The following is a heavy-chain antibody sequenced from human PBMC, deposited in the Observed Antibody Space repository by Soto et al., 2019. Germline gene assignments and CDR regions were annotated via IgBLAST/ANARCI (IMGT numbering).Heavy chain of an antibody. CDR3: ARGVRLNYYGSGSYYTTNWFDP. CDR1: GGSISSCY. V-gene: IGHV4-59*01. D-gene: IGHD3-10*01. CDR2: IYYSGST. J-gene: IGHJ5*02. Sequence: SETLSLTCTVSGGSISSCYWSWIRQPPGKGLEWIGYIYYSGSTNYNPSLKSRVTISVDTSKNQFSLKLSSVTAADTAVYYCARGVRLNYYGSGSYYTTNWFDPWGQGTLVTVSS.